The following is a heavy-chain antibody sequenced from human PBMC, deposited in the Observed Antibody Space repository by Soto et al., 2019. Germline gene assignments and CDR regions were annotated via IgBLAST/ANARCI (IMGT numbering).Heavy chain of an antibody. CDR2: IYYSGST. J-gene: IGHJ5*02. CDR1: GGSISSYY. D-gene: IGHD3-10*01. V-gene: IGHV4-59*01. Sequence: QVQLQESGPGLVKPSETLSLTCTVSGGSISSYYWSWIRQPPGKGLEWIGYIYYSGSTNYNPSLKSRVTISVDTSKNQFSLKLSSVTAADTAVYYCARSFLWFGEPGSVRTWFDPWGQGTLVAVSS. CDR3: ARSFLWFGEPGSVRTWFDP.